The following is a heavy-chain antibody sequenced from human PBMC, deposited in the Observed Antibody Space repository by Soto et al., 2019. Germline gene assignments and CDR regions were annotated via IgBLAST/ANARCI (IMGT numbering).Heavy chain of an antibody. J-gene: IGHJ5*02. CDR3: ARSIDP. CDR2: IIPIFSRS. V-gene: IGHV1-69*13. CDR1: GGTFSSYA. Sequence: SVKVSCKASGGTFSSYAISWVRQAPGQGLEWMGGIIPIFSRSNYAQKFQGRVTITADESTNTMYMELSSLRSEDTAVYYCARSIDPWGQGTLVTVSS.